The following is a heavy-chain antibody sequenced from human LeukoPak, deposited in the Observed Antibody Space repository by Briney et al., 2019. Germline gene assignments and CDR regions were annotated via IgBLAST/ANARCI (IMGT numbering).Heavy chain of an antibody. Sequence: GASVKLSCKVSGYTLTELSMHWVRQAPGKGLEWMGGFDPEDGETIYAQKFQGRVTITADESTSTAYMELSSLRSEDTAVYYCARERDVRGGAFDIWGQGTMVTVSS. CDR3: ARERDVRGGAFDI. D-gene: IGHD3-10*01. V-gene: IGHV1-24*01. J-gene: IGHJ3*02. CDR2: FDPEDGET. CDR1: GYTLTELS.